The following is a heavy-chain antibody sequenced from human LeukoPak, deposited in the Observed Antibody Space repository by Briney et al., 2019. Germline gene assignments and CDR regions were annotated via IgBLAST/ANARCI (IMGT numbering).Heavy chain of an antibody. V-gene: IGHV3-23*01. CDR3: AEDLAYSSGWRY. J-gene: IGHJ4*02. Sequence: PGGSLRLSCAASGFTFSSYAMSWVRQAPGKGLEWVSAISGSGGSTYYADSVKGRFTISRDNSKNTLYLQMNSLRAEDTAVYYCAEDLAYSSGWRYWGQGTLVTVSS. CDR2: ISGSGGST. CDR1: GFTFSSYA. D-gene: IGHD6-19*01.